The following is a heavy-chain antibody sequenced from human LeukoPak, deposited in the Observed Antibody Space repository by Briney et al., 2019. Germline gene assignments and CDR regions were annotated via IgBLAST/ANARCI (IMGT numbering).Heavy chain of an antibody. CDR3: ASSGFACSSTSCGTYYYYYMDV. D-gene: IGHD2-2*01. Sequence: ASVKVSCKASGGTFSSYAISWVRQAPGQGLEWMGGIIPIFGTANYARKFQGRVTITADESTSTAYMELSSLRSEDTAVYYCASSGFACSSTSCGTYYYYYMDVWGKGTTVTVSS. J-gene: IGHJ6*03. V-gene: IGHV1-69*01. CDR1: GGTFSSYA. CDR2: IIPIFGTA.